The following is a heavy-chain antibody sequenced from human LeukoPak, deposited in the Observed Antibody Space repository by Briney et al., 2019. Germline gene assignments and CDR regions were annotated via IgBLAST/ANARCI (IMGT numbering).Heavy chain of an antibody. D-gene: IGHD3-10*01. CDR3: AKVGTVLLWCGELSFKFGPHY. CDR2: IRYDGSNK. CDR1: GSTFSSYG. Sequence: GGSLRLSCAASGSTFSSYGMHWFRQAPGKGLERVAFIRYDGSNKYYAVSVKGRITNSRAKSRNLLHIQMNSLRAEDTAVYYCAKVGTVLLWCGELSFKFGPHYWGQGTLVTVSS. J-gene: IGHJ4*02. V-gene: IGHV3-30*02.